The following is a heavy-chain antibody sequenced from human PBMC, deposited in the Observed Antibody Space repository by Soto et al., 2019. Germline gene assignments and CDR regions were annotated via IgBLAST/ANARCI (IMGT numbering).Heavy chain of an antibody. CDR2: VYHNGGA. Sequence: SETLSVTCTVSGVSIHNSHSFWAWIRQPPGKGLEFIGSVYHNGGAHYNSSLKSRVTISVDTAHNQVSLRMRSLTAADTAVYYCGRVLEGPTRPTDRDAWCQGIQVSVSS. V-gene: IGHV4-39*01. J-gene: IGHJ5*02. CDR3: GRVLEGPTRPTDRDA. CDR1: GVSIHNSHSF. D-gene: IGHD3-3*01.